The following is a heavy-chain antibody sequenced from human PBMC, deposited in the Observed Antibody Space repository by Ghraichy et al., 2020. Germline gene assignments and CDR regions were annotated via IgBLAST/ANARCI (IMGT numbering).Heavy chain of an antibody. V-gene: IGHV3-23*01. D-gene: IGHD4-23*01. Sequence: GGSLRLSCAASGFTFSSYAMSWVRQAPGKGLEWVSAISGSGGSTYYADSVKGRFTISRDNSKNTLYLQMNSLRAEDTAVYYCATGEDGDNAIDYWGQGTLVTVSS. CDR3: ATGEDGDNAIDY. J-gene: IGHJ4*02. CDR1: GFTFSSYA. CDR2: ISGSGGST.